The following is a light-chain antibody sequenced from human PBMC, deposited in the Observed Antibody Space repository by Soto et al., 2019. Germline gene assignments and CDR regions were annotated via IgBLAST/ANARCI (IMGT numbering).Light chain of an antibody. Sequence: DIVMTQSPDSLAVSLGERATFNCKSSQSVLYSSNNKNYLGCYQQKPGQTPKLLIYWASNRDSEVPDRFSGSGSGTDSTLTISRLQAEYVAVYYCQQYYSPPYTFGQGTRLEIK. CDR2: WAS. J-gene: IGKJ2*01. CDR1: QSVLYSSNNKNY. CDR3: QQYYSPPYT. V-gene: IGKV4-1*01.